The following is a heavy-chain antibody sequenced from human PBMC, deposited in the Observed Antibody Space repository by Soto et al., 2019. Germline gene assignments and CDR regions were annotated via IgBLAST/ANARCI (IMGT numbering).Heavy chain of an antibody. D-gene: IGHD2-2*01. CDR3: ATSYCSSTSCLFYFQH. V-gene: IGHV1-2*04. CDR1: GYTFTGYY. Sequence: GASVKVSCKASGYTFTGYYMHWVRQAPGQGLEWMGWINPNSGGTNYAQKFQGWVTMTRDTSISTAYMELSRLRSDDTAVYYCATSYCSSTSCLFYFQHWGQGTLVTAPQ. J-gene: IGHJ1*01. CDR2: INPNSGGT.